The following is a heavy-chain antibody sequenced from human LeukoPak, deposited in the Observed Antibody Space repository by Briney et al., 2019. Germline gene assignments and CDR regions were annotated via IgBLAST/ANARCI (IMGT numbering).Heavy chain of an antibody. V-gene: IGHV4-4*07. CDR1: GGSISSFY. CDR3: ARDWEGYCSRTSCYGPALDI. D-gene: IGHD2-2*01. J-gene: IGHJ3*02. CDR2: IYTSGNT. Sequence: SETLSLTCTVSGGSISSFYWSWIRQPAGEGLEWIGRIYTSGNTNYNPSLKSRVTMSVDTSKNQFSLKLSSVTAADTAVYYCARDWEGYCSRTSCYGPALDIWGQGTMVTVSS.